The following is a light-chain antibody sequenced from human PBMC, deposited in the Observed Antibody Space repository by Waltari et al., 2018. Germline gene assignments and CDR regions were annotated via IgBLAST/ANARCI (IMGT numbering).Light chain of an antibody. J-gene: IGLJ3*02. CDR2: DVT. CDR1: SSDVGAYDN. V-gene: IGLV2-14*03. CDR3: SSYRGSFTLV. Sequence: QSALTQPASVSGSPGQSITISCTGTSSDVGAYDNVYWYQQNPGKAPKLMIYDVTKRPSGVSNRFSGSKSGNTASLTISGLQAEDEADYYCSSYRGSFTLVFGGGTKVTVL.